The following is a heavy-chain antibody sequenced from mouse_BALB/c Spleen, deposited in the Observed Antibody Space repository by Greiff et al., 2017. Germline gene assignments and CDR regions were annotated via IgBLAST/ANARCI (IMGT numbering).Heavy chain of an antibody. CDR1: GYTFTSYW. J-gene: IGHJ4*01. Sequence: EVQLQESGTVLARPGASVKMSCKASGYTFTSYWIHWLKQRPGQGLEWIGAIFPGNSYTSYNQKFKGKAKLTAVTSTSTAYMVLSSLTNEDSAVYYCTKLYYAMDYWGQGTSVTVSS. CDR3: TKLYYAMDY. D-gene: IGHD4-1*01. V-gene: IGHV1-5*01. CDR2: IFPGNSYT.